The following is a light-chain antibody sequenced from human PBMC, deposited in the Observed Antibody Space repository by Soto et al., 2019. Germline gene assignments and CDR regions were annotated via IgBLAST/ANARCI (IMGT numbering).Light chain of an antibody. V-gene: IGKV1-39*01. Sequence: DIQMTQSPSSLSASVVDRVTITCRASQSISTYLNWYQQKPGKAPKLLIYAASSLQSGVPSRFSGSGSGIDFTLIISSLQPEDFATYFCQQGYNTPLTFGGGTKVEIK. CDR2: AAS. J-gene: IGKJ4*01. CDR3: QQGYNTPLT. CDR1: QSISTY.